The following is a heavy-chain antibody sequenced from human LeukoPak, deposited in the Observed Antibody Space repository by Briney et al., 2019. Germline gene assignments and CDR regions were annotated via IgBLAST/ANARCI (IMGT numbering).Heavy chain of an antibody. J-gene: IGHJ6*03. Sequence: SETLSLTCTVSGGSISSGDYYWSWIRQPPGKGLEWIGYIYHSGSTYYNPSLKSRVTISVDRSKNQFSLKLSSVTAADTAVYYCARAPCSSTSCRSYYYYMDVWGKGTTVTVSS. CDR3: ARAPCSSTSCRSYYYYMDV. CDR1: GGSISSGDYY. D-gene: IGHD2-2*01. CDR2: IYHSGST. V-gene: IGHV4-30-2*01.